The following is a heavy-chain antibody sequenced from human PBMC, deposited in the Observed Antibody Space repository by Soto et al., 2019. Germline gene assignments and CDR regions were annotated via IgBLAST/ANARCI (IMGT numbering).Heavy chain of an antibody. V-gene: IGHV4-39*01. CDR3: VRQRTTVLNQAYSDS. D-gene: IGHD4-17*01. J-gene: IGHJ4*02. CDR1: GGSVTNSSYY. Sequence: PSETLSLTCTVSGGSVTNSSYYWGWIRQSPGKGLEWIGSVYYRGRSYSKSSVKSRVTISVDTSKNQFSLNFNSVTASDTALYYCVRQRTTVLNQAYSDSWGPGAMVTVS. CDR2: VYYRGRS.